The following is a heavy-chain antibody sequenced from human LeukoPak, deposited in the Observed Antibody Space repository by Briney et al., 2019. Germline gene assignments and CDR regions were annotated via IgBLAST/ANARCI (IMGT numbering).Heavy chain of an antibody. D-gene: IGHD3-10*01. CDR3: ARHVSPYADRNVYYYGSGSFIYYSYLDV. CDR2: IYYSGST. CDR1: GGSISSYY. J-gene: IGHJ6*03. Sequence: SETLSLTCTVSGGSISSYYWSWIRQPPGKGLEWIGYIYYSGSTNYNPSLKSRVTISVDTSKNQFSLKLSSVTAADTAVYYCARHVSPYADRNVYYYGSGSFIYYSYLDVWGKGTTVTISS. V-gene: IGHV4-59*01.